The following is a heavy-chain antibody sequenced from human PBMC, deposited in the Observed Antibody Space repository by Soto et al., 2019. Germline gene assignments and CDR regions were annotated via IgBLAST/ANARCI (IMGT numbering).Heavy chain of an antibody. CDR2: VYYSGST. Sequence: SETLSLTCTVSGGSISSISSYWGWIRQPPGKGLEWIGNVYYSGSTYSNPSLKSRLTISADTSKNQFSLKLTSMTAADTAVYFCARETEYYYASGRPAPLYGMDVWGQGTTVTVSS. CDR1: GGSISSISSY. J-gene: IGHJ6*02. V-gene: IGHV4-39*02. D-gene: IGHD3-10*01. CDR3: ARETEYYYASGRPAPLYGMDV.